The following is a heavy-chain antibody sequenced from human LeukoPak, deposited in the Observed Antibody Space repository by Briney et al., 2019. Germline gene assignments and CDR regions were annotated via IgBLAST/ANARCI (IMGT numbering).Heavy chain of an antibody. CDR3: ARGDYGDYVWFDP. CDR1: GYTFTSYY. V-gene: IGHV1-46*01. Sequence: ASVKVSCKASGYTFTSYYMHWVRQAPGQGLEWMGIINPSGGSTSYAQKFQGRVTISVDTSKNQFSLKLSSVTAADTAVYYCARGDYGDYVWFDPWGQGTLVTVSS. J-gene: IGHJ5*02. D-gene: IGHD4-17*01. CDR2: INPSGGST.